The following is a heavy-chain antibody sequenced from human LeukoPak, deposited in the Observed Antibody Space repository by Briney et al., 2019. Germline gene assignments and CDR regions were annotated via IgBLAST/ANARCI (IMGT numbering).Heavy chain of an antibody. CDR3: AKDGSGTYPDAYHM. Sequence: GGSLRLSCAASGFTVSSNYMSWVRQAPGKGLEWVSVIYSGGSTYYADSVKGRFTISRDNSKNTLYLQMNSLRAEDTAVYYCAKDGSGTYPDAYHMWGQGTMVTVSS. CDR2: IYSGGST. CDR1: GFTVSSNY. J-gene: IGHJ3*02. D-gene: IGHD1-26*01. V-gene: IGHV3-66*01.